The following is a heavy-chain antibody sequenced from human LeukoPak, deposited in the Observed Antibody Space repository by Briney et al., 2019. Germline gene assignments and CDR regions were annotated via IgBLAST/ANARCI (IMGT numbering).Heavy chain of an antibody. V-gene: IGHV4-39*07. D-gene: IGHD3-3*01. CDR3: ARIGAESAHFFDY. CDR1: GGSISSSSYY. Sequence: SETLSLTCTVSGGSISSSSYYWGWIRQPPGKGLEWIGSIYHSGSTYYNPSLKSRITISVDTSKNQFSLNLSSVTATDTAVYYCARIGAESAHFFDYWAREPWSPSPQ. CDR2: IYHSGST. J-gene: IGHJ4*02.